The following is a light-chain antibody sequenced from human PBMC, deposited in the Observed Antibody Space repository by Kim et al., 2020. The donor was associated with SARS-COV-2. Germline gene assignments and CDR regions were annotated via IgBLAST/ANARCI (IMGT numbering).Light chain of an antibody. CDR2: GAS. V-gene: IGKV3-20*01. CDR1: QSVSLNY. J-gene: IGKJ1*01. CDR3: HQYSTSPWT. Sequence: SPGERATLSCSASQSVSLNYLAWYQQKPGQAPSLLIHGASIRATGIPDRFSGRGSGTDFTLTITRVAPEDFAVYYCHQYSTSPWTFGQGTKVDIK.